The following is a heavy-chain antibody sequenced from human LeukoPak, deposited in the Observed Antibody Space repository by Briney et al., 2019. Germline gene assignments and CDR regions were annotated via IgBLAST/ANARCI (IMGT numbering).Heavy chain of an antibody. CDR1: GYTFTSYG. V-gene: IGHV1-18*01. J-gene: IGHJ3*02. CDR3: ARDERRYSYGNDAFDI. Sequence: ASVKASGKASGYTFTSYGISWVRQAPGQGLEWMGWISAYNGNTDYAQKLQGRVTMTTDTSTSTAYMELRSLRSDDTAVYYCARDERRYSYGNDAFDIWGQGTMVTVSS. CDR2: ISAYNGNT. D-gene: IGHD5-18*01.